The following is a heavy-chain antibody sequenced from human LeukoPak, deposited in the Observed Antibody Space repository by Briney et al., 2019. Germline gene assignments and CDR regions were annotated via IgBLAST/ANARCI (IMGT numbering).Heavy chain of an antibody. D-gene: IGHD3-10*01. CDR1: GGSISSGTYY. Sequence: TSETLSLTCTVSGGSISSGTYYWSWIRQPAGKGLEWIGRIYTSGSTNYNPSLKSRVTVSVDTSKNQFSLKLSSVTAADTAVYYCARRLTYSYGSGSFLGVLNWFDPWGQGTLVTVSS. CDR2: IYTSGST. CDR3: ARRLTYSYGSGSFLGVLNWFDP. J-gene: IGHJ5*02. V-gene: IGHV4-61*02.